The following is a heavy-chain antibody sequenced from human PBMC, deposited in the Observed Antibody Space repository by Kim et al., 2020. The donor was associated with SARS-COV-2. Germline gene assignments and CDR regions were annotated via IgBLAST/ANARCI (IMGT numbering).Heavy chain of an antibody. V-gene: IGHV3-74*01. D-gene: IGHD3-22*01. CDR2: INSDGSST. Sequence: GGSLRLSCAASGFTFSSYWMHWVRQAPGKGLVWVSRINSDGSSTSYADSVKGRFTISRDNAKNTLYLQMNSLRAEDTAVYYRAREGYYYDSSGEGAVDIWGQGTMVTVSS. J-gene: IGHJ3*02. CDR1: GFTFSSYW. CDR3: AREGYYYDSSGEGAVDI.